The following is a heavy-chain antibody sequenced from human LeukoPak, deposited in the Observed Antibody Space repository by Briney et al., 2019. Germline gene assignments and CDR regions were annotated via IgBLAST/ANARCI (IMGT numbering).Heavy chain of an antibody. CDR1: GGSVSSGSYY. CDR3: ARAYRSAWTDPFDY. Sequence: SETLSLTCTVSGGSVSSGSYYWSWIRQPPGKGLEWLGYIYYSGSTNYNPSLKSRVTLSVDTSKNQFSLKLSSVTAADTAVYYCARAYRSAWTDPFDYWGQGSLVTVSS. J-gene: IGHJ4*02. CDR2: IYYSGST. V-gene: IGHV4-61*01. D-gene: IGHD6-19*01.